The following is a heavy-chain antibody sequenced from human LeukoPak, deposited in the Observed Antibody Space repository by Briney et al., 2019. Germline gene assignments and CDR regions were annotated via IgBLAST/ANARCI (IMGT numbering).Heavy chain of an antibody. J-gene: IGHJ4*02. V-gene: IGHV3-48*01. CDR3: ARADSSGYYHPIN. CDR1: GFTFSGYN. Sequence: PGGSLRLSCAASGFTFSGYNMNWVRQAPGKGLEWVSYISSSSSTIYYADSVKGRFTISRDNAKNSLYLQMNSLRAEDTAVYYCARADSSGYYHPINWGQGTLVTVSS. CDR2: ISSSSSTI. D-gene: IGHD3-22*01.